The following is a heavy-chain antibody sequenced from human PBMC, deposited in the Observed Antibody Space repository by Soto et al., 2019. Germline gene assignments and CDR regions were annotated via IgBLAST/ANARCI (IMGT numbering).Heavy chain of an antibody. CDR2: ISAYNGNT. V-gene: IGHV1-18*04. J-gene: IGHJ5*02. CDR3: ARTRITMVREWYNWFDP. Sequence: QVQLVQSGAEVKKPGASVKVSCKASGYTFTSYGISWVRQAPGQGLEWMGWISAYNGNTNYAQKLQGRVTMTTDTSTSTANMELRSLRSDDTAVYYCARTRITMVREWYNWFDPWGQGTLVTVSS. CDR1: GYTFTSYG. D-gene: IGHD3-10*01.